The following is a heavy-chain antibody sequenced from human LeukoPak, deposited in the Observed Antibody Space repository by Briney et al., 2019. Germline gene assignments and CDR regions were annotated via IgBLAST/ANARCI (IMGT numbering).Heavy chain of an antibody. Sequence: SETLSLTCAVYGGSFSGYYWSWIRQPPGKGLEWIGEINHSGSTNYNPSLKSRVTISVDTSKNQFSLKLSSVTAAGTAVYYCARIRFWSGYPSPFDYWGQGTLVTVSS. CDR2: INHSGST. V-gene: IGHV4-34*01. J-gene: IGHJ4*02. CDR1: GGSFSGYY. D-gene: IGHD3-3*01. CDR3: ARIRFWSGYPSPFDY.